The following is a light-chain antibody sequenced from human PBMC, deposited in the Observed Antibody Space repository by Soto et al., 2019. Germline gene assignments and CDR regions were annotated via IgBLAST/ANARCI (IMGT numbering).Light chain of an antibody. CDR2: GTS. Sequence: DIQLPPSHFSLSASVGDRVTITFRASQNIRGFLHWYQQKPGKAPKLLIYGTSNLESGVPSRFGGSGSGTDFTLTIRGLQLEDFATYYCQQSFSNYFTFGGGTKVDIK. CDR3: QQSFSNYFT. J-gene: IGKJ4*01. V-gene: IGKV1-39*01. CDR1: QNIRGF.